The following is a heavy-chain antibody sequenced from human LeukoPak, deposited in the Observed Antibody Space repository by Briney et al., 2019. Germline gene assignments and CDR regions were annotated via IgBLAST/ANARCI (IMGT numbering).Heavy chain of an antibody. V-gene: IGHV3-30*02. J-gene: IGHJ6*03. D-gene: IGHD2-21*02. CDR2: IRYDGSNK. CDR3: AKDPAVVTAIYYYYYYMDV. CDR1: GFTFSSSG. Sequence: GGSLRLSCAASGFTFSSSGMHWVRQAPGKGLEWVAFIRYDGSNKYYAESVEGRFTISRDNSKNTLYLQINSLRAEDTAVYYCAKDPAVVTAIYYYYYYMDVWGKGTTVTISS.